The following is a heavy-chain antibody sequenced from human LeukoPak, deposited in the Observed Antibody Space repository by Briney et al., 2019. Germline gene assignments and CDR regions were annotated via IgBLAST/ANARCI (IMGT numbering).Heavy chain of an antibody. CDR3: ARWSGSWYADNWFDP. D-gene: IGHD6-13*01. J-gene: IGHJ5*02. Sequence: GGSLRFSCAASGFTFSSYGMHWVRQAPGKGLEWVAVIWYDGSNKYYADSVKGRFTISRDNSKNTLYLQMNSLRAEDTAVYYCARWSGSWYADNWFDPWGQGTLVTVSS. CDR1: GFTFSSYG. CDR2: IWYDGSNK. V-gene: IGHV3-33*01.